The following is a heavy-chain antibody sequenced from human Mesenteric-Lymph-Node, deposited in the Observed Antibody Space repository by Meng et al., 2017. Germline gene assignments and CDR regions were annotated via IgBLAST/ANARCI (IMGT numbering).Heavy chain of an antibody. CDR2: IIPIFGTA. CDR3: ASQRRIAVAGTSFDY. V-gene: IGHV1-69*05. D-gene: IGHD6-19*01. Sequence: SVKVSCKASGGTFSSYAISWVRQAPGQGLEWMGGIIPIFGTANYAQKFQGRVTITTDESTSTAYMELSSLRSEDTAVYYCASQRRIAVAGTSFDYWGQGTLVTVSS. CDR1: GGTFSSYA. J-gene: IGHJ4*02.